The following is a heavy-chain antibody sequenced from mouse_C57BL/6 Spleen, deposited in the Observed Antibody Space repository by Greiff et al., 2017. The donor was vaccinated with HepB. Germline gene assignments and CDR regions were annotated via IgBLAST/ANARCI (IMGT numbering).Heavy chain of an antibody. Sequence: EVMLVESGGGLVKPGGSLKLSCAASGFTFSSYAMSWVRQTPEKRLEWVATISDGGSYTYYPDNVKGRFTISRDNAKNNLYLQMSHLKSEDTAMYYCARYYGSSYGYFAYWGQGTLVTVSA. CDR2: ISDGGSYT. D-gene: IGHD1-1*01. CDR1: GFTFSSYA. J-gene: IGHJ3*01. CDR3: ARYYGSSYGYFAY. V-gene: IGHV5-4*03.